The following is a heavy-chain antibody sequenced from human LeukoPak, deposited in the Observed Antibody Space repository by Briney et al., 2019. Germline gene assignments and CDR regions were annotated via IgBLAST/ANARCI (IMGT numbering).Heavy chain of an antibody. CDR1: GYTFTDYY. Sequence: ASVKVSCKASGYTFTDYYRHWVRQAPGQGLEWTGWISPNSGDTNYAQKFQGSVTMTRDTSISTAYMELSRLRSDDTAVYYCARGGYGRVDYHLAYWGQGTLVTVSS. CDR2: ISPNSGDT. J-gene: IGHJ4*02. V-gene: IGHV1-2*02. D-gene: IGHD4-11*01. CDR3: ARGGYGRVDYHLAY.